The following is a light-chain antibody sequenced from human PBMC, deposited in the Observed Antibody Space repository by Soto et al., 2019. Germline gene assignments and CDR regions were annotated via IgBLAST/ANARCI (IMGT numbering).Light chain of an antibody. CDR3: SSYTISTTRV. V-gene: IGLV2-14*01. CDR2: EVS. CDR1: SSDVGGYNY. J-gene: IGLJ3*02. Sequence: QSALTQPPSASGSPGQSVTISCTGTSSDVGGYNYVSWYQQHPGKAPKVMIYEVSNRPSGVSNRFSGSKSGNTASLTISGLQAEDEADYYCSSYTISTTRVFGGGTKLTVL.